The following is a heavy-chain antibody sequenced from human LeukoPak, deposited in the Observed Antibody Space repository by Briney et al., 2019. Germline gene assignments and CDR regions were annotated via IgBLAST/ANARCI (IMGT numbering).Heavy chain of an antibody. CDR3: AKSSSWTRNNFDY. Sequence: PGGSLRLSCAASGFTFSSYGMSWVRQAPGKGLEWVSAISGSGGSTYYADSVKCRFTISRDNSKNTLYLQMNSLRAEDTAVYYCAKSSSWTRNNFDYWGQGTLVTVSS. J-gene: IGHJ4*02. CDR2: ISGSGGST. D-gene: IGHD6-13*01. CDR1: GFTFSSYG. V-gene: IGHV3-23*01.